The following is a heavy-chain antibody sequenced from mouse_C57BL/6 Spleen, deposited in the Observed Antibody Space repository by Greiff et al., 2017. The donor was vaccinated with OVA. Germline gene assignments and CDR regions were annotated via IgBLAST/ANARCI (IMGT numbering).Heavy chain of an antibody. D-gene: IGHD1-1*01. CDR1: GFSLTSYG. CDR3: DRNGVYYYGSGGYYAMDY. CDR2: IWSGGST. Sequence: VQVVESGPGLVQPSQSLSITCTVSGFSLTSYGVHWVRQSPGKGLEWLGVIWSGGSTDYNAAFISRLSNSKDNSKSQVFFKMNSLQADDTAMYYCDRNGVYYYGSGGYYAMDYWGQGTSVTVSS. V-gene: IGHV2-2*01. J-gene: IGHJ4*01.